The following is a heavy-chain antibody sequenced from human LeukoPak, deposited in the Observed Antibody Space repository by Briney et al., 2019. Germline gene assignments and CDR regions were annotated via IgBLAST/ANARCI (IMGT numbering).Heavy chain of an antibody. J-gene: IGHJ4*02. CDR3: TRGISHGGCAD. V-gene: IGHV3-33*01. D-gene: IGHD3-16*01. Sequence: PGRSLRLSCAASGFTFTNHGFHWVRQAPGKGLEWVALIWYDGSKKVYADSVEGRSTISRDNSKNTLYLQMNSLTAEDTAVYYCTRGISHGGCADWGQGTLVTVSS. CDR2: IWYDGSKK. CDR1: GFTFTNHG.